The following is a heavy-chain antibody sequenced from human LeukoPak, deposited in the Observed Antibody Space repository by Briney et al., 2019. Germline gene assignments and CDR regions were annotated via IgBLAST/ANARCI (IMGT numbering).Heavy chain of an antibody. CDR3: AREDAQEGTNAFDI. CDR1: GGSFSGYY. V-gene: IGHV4-34*01. J-gene: IGHJ3*02. Sequence: SETLSLTCAVYGGSFSGYYWSWIRQPPGKGLEWIGEINHSGSTNYNPSLKSRVTISVDTSKNQFSLKLSSVTAADTAVYYCAREDAQEGTNAFDIWGQGTMVTVSS. D-gene: IGHD2-15*01. CDR2: INHSGST.